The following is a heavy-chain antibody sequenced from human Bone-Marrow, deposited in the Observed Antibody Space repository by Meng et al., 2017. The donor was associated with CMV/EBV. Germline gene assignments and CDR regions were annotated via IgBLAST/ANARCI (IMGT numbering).Heavy chain of an antibody. D-gene: IGHD4-17*01. J-gene: IGHJ5*02. CDR1: GGTFSSYA. CDR2: IIPILGIA. Sequence: SVKVSCKASGGTFSSYAISWVRQAPGQGLEWMGGIIPILGIANYAQKFQGRVTITADKSKSTAYMELSSLRSEYTAVYYCAHNPQDDYGDYSIVPPNWSYPWGQGTLVADSS. V-gene: IGHV1-69*10. CDR3: AHNPQDDYGDYSIVPPNWSYP.